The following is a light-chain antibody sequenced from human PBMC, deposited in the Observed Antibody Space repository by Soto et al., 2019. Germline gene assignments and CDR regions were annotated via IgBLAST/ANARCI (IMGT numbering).Light chain of an antibody. CDR3: QQYGTT. J-gene: IGKJ4*01. Sequence: EIVLTQSPSTLSLSPGERATLSCRASQSVSSSYLAWYQQKPGQAPRLLIYGASSRATGIPDRFSGSGSGTDFTLTISRLEPEDFAVYYCQQYGTTFGGGTKV. CDR2: GAS. V-gene: IGKV3-20*01. CDR1: QSVSSSY.